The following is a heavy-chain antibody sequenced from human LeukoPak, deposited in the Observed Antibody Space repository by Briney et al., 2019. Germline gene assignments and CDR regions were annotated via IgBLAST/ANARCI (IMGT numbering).Heavy chain of an antibody. CDR1: GYTFTSYG. Sequence: GESLEISCKASGYTFTSYGISWVRQAPGQGLEWMGWISAYNGNTNYAQKLQGRVTMTTDTSTSTAYMELRSLRSDDTAVYYCARALSHGFDYWGQGTLVTVSS. J-gene: IGHJ4*02. CDR3: ARALSHGFDY. V-gene: IGHV1-18*01. CDR2: ISAYNGNT.